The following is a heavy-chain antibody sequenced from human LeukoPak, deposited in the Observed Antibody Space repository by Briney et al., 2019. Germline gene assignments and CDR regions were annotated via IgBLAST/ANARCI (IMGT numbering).Heavy chain of an antibody. V-gene: IGHV3-30*18. CDR1: GFTFNYNG. CDR2: ISYDGANK. CDR3: AKDWGGDYGDYAGDY. D-gene: IGHD4-17*01. Sequence: GGSLRLSCAAYGFTFNYNGMNWVRQAPGKGLEGVAFISYDGANKYYTESVRGRFTISRDNSKNTLYLQMNSLRPEDTAVYYCAKDWGGDYGDYAGDYWGQGTPVTVSS. J-gene: IGHJ4*02.